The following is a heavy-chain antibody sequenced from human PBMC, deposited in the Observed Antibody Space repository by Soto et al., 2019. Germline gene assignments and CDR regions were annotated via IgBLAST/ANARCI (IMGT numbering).Heavy chain of an antibody. CDR2: IHYTGNT. CDR1: GVSISSNY. V-gene: IGHV4-59*01. D-gene: IGHD3-3*01. CDR3: ARSYPNTIFGVVPSRGLDV. J-gene: IGHJ6*02. Sequence: SETLSLTCIVSGVSISSNYWSWIRQPPGRGLEWIGYIHYTGNTNFNPSLKNRVIISVDTSKNQFSLRLSSVTAADTAVYYCARSYPNTIFGVVPSRGLDVWGQGTTVTVSS.